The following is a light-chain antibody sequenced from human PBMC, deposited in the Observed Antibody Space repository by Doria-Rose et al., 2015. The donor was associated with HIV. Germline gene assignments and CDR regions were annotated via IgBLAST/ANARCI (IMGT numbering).Light chain of an antibody. V-gene: IGKV3-20*01. CDR3: HQYGTSWT. J-gene: IGKJ1*01. CDR2: DGS. Sequence: LTQSPGTLSLSPGERATLSCRASQSFSSTYLAWYQQKPGQAPSLLIYDGSTRATGIPDRFSASGSGTDFTLTINRLEPEDVALYYCHQYGTSWTFGQGTKVEI. CDR1: QSFSSTY.